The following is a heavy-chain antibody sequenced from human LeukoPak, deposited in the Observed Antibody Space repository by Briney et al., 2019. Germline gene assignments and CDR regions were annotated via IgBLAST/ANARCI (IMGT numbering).Heavy chain of an antibody. Sequence: ASVKVSCKASGYTFTSYGISWVRQAPGQGLEWMGWISAYNGNTNYAQKFQGRVTITADESTSTAYMELSSLRSEDTAVYYCATAKVARYDLDSPLGYWGQGTLVTVSS. V-gene: IGHV1-18*01. D-gene: IGHD5-12*01. CDR3: ATAKVARYDLDSPLGY. J-gene: IGHJ4*02. CDR1: GYTFTSYG. CDR2: ISAYNGNT.